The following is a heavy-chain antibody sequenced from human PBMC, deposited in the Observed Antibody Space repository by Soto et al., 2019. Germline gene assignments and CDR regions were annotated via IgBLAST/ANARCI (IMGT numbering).Heavy chain of an antibody. Sequence: ASVKVSCKXSGYTFTSYYMHWVRQAPGQGLEWMGIINPSGGSTSYAQKFQGRVTMTRDTSTSTVYMELSSLRSEDTAVYYCARDLPHNSYGYYYGMDVWGQGTTVTVSS. CDR3: ARDLPHNSYGYYYGMDV. J-gene: IGHJ6*02. CDR1: GYTFTSYY. CDR2: INPSGGST. V-gene: IGHV1-46*01. D-gene: IGHD5-18*01.